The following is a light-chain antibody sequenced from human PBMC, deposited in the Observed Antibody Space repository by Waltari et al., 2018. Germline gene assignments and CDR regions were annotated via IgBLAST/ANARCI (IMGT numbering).Light chain of an antibody. CDR2: DVS. Sequence: QSALTQPRSVSGSPGQSVTISCTGTSSDVGGYYYVSWFQQYPGKAPKLMIYDVSKRPSGVPDRFSDSKSGNTASLTISGLQAEDEADYHCCSYAGTYSRWVFGGGTRLTVL. V-gene: IGLV2-11*01. CDR1: SSDVGGYYY. J-gene: IGLJ3*02. CDR3: CSYAGTYSRWV.